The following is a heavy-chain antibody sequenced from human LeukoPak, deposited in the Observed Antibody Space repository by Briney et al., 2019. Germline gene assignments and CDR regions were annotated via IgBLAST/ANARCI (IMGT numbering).Heavy chain of an antibody. V-gene: IGHV3-53*01. CDR1: GFTVSSNY. J-gene: IGHJ4*02. CDR2: IYSGGST. CDR3: AREQEAGGDPRGYFDY. D-gene: IGHD3-10*01. Sequence: GGSLRLSCAASGFTVSSNYMSWVRQAPGKGLEWVLVIYSGGSTYYADSVKGRFTISRDNSKSTLYLQMNSLRAEDTAVYYCAREQEAGGDPRGYFDYWGQGTLVTVSS.